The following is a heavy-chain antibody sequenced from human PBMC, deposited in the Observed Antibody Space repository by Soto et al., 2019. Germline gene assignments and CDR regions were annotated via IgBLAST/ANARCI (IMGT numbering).Heavy chain of an antibody. Sequence: GGSLRLSCAASGFTFSNYDMHWVRQAPGKGLEWVAVIRYDGSNKYYADSVKGRFTISRDNSKNTLYLQMNSLRAEDTAVYYCAKDDYGMDVWGQGTTVTVPS. V-gene: IGHV3-30*02. CDR2: IRYDGSNK. CDR3: AKDDYGMDV. J-gene: IGHJ6*02. CDR1: GFTFSNYD.